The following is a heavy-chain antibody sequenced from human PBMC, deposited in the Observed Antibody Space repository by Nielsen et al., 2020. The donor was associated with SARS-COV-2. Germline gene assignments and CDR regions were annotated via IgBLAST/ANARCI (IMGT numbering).Heavy chain of an antibody. Sequence: GESLKISCAASGFTFSSYSMNWVRQTPGKGLEWVAVISFDGSATYYAASVKGRFTISRDDSKNTLYLQMNSLRPEDTAVYYCARETLDHTSSFVDFWGQGTLVTVSS. J-gene: IGHJ4*02. V-gene: IGHV3-30*03. D-gene: IGHD2-2*01. CDR1: GFTFSSYS. CDR3: ARETLDHTSSFVDF. CDR2: ISFDGSAT.